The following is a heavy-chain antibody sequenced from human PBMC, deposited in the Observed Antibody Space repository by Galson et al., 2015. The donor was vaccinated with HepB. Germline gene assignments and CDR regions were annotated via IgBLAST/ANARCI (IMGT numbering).Heavy chain of an antibody. CDR3: AKVSFQLTTLTTPFDS. D-gene: IGHD4-11*01. V-gene: IGHV3-23*01. J-gene: IGHJ4*02. CDR2: ISGSGGSL. CDR1: GFSFSDYA. Sequence: SLRLSCAASGFSFSDYAMSWVRHAPGKGPEWVSTISGSGGSLYYADSVKGRFTISRDNSKKTLHLQMNTLRVEDTAVYYCAKVSFQLTTLTTPFDSWGQGSLVTVSS.